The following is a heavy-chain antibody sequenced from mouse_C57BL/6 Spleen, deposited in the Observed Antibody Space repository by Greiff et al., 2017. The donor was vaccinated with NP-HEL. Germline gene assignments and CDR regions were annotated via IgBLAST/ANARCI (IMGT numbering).Heavy chain of an antibody. D-gene: IGHD1-1*01. V-gene: IGHV1-80*01. CDR1: GYAFSSYW. CDR3: ARSGYGSSWGYAMDY. Sequence: QVQLKESGAELVKPGASVKISCKASGYAFSSYWMNWVKQRPGKGLEWIGQIYPGDGDTNYNGKFKGKATLTADKSSSTAYMQLSSLTSEDSAVYFCARSGYGSSWGYAMDYWGQGTSVTVSS. CDR2: IYPGDGDT. J-gene: IGHJ4*01.